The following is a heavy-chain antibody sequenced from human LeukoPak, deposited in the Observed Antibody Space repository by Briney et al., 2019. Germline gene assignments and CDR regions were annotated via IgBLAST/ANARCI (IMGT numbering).Heavy chain of an antibody. J-gene: IGHJ4*02. V-gene: IGHV3-48*01. Sequence: GGSLRLSCAASGFTFNTYTMNWVRQAPGKGLEWISYINTKSKTMYYADSVKGRFTIYRDNAKNSLYLQMNSLRAEDTALYYCVRDQDWAFDYWGQGTLVTVSS. CDR3: VRDQDWAFDY. CDR1: GFTFNTYT. CDR2: INTKSKTM. D-gene: IGHD3-9*01.